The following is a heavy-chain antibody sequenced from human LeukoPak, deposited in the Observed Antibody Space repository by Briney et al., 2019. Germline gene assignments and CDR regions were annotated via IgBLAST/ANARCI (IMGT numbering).Heavy chain of an antibody. J-gene: IGHJ2*01. Sequence: PSETLSLTCTVSDGSISSYYWSWIRQPPGKGLEWIGFVHYTGSTNYNPSPKSRVTTSIDTSRNQFSLKVKSVTLADTAVYYCARVGSSSYWYFDLWGRGTLVTVSS. CDR1: DGSISSYY. D-gene: IGHD1-26*01. V-gene: IGHV4-59*01. CDR3: ARVGSSSYWYFDL. CDR2: VHYTGST.